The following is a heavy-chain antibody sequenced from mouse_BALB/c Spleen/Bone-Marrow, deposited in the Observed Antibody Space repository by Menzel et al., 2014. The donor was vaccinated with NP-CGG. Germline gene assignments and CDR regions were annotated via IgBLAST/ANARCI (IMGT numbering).Heavy chain of an antibody. Sequence: DVQLVESGGGLVKPGGSLKLSCAASGFTFSSYTMSWVRQTPEKRLEWVATISSGGSYTYYPDSVKGRFTISRDNAKNTLYLQMSSLKSEDTAMYYCTRDLYDGYYYYAIDYWGQGTSVTVSS. CDR2: ISSGGSYT. J-gene: IGHJ4*01. V-gene: IGHV5-6-4*01. D-gene: IGHD2-3*01. CDR3: TRDLYDGYYYYAIDY. CDR1: GFTFSSYT.